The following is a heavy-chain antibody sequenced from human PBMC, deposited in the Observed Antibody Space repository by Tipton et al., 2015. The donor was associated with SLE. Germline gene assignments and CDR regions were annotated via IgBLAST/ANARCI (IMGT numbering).Heavy chain of an antibody. V-gene: IGHV4-61*05. CDR2: IYYSGST. Sequence: LRLSCTVSGGSISSSSYFWGWIRQPPGKGLEWIGYIYYSGSTNYNPSLKSRVTISVDTSKNQFSLKLSSVTAADTAVYYCARAPRDYDILTGYYSYYFDYWGQGTLVTVSS. CDR3: ARAPRDYDILTGYYSYYFDY. J-gene: IGHJ4*02. D-gene: IGHD3-9*01. CDR1: GGSISSSSYF.